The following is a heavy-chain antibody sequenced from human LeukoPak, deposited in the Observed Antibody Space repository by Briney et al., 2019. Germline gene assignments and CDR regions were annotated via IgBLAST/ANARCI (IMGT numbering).Heavy chain of an antibody. CDR2: IYYSGST. Sequence: SETLSLTCTVSGGSISSYYWGWIRQPPGKGLEWIGSIYYSGSTYYNPSLKSRVTISVDTSKNQFSLKLSSVTAADTAVYFCARDGSGYSYGHFDYWGQGTLVTVSS. J-gene: IGHJ4*02. CDR1: GGSISSYY. V-gene: IGHV4-39*07. CDR3: ARDGSGYSYGHFDY. D-gene: IGHD5-18*01.